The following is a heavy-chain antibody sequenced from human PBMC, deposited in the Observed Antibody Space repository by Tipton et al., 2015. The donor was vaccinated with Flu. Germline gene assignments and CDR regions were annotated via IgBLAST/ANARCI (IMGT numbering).Heavy chain of an antibody. CDR1: GFTVNSNY. V-gene: IGHV3-53*01. Sequence: SLRLSCAASGFTVNSNYMSWVRQAPGKGLEWVSVIYSDGRAYYVGSVKGRFTVSRDDPKNMLSLQMDSLGAEDTAVYYCTRGQGANPWGQGTLVTVSS. CDR3: TRGQGANP. J-gene: IGHJ5*02. CDR2: IYSDGRA.